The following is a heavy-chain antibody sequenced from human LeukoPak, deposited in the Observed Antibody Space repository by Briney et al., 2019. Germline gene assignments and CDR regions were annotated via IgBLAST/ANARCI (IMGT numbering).Heavy chain of an antibody. D-gene: IGHD6-19*01. V-gene: IGHV3-23*01. J-gene: IGHJ4*02. CDR1: GFTFSSYA. CDR2: IGGSDGKT. CDR3: ARRSGIAVAGAFDY. Sequence: HPGGSLRLSCAASGFTFSSYAMSWVRQAPGNGLEWVSAIGGSDGKTYYADSVKGRFTISRDNSKNTLYLQMNSLRAEDTAVYYCARRSGIAVAGAFDYWGRGTLVTVSS.